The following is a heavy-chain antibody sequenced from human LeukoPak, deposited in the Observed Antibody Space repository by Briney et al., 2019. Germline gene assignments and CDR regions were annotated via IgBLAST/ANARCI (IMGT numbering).Heavy chain of an antibody. J-gene: IGHJ4*02. Sequence: SETLSLTCTVSGGSISSSSYYWGWIRQHPGKGLEWIGSIYYSGSSYYNPSLKSRVIISVDTSKNQFSLKLSSVTAADTAVYYCARHVGSGSYFDYWGQGTLVTVSS. CDR3: ARHVGSGSYFDY. CDR2: IYYSGSS. CDR1: GGSISSSSYY. V-gene: IGHV4-39*01. D-gene: IGHD3-22*01.